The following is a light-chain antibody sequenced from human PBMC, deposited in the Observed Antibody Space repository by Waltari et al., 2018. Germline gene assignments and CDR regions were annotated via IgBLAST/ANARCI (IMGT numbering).Light chain of an antibody. Sequence: DIVMTQSPDSLAVSLGERATINCKSSQSVLYSSNNKNYLAWYQQKPGQPPKLLIYWASTRESGVPDRFSGSESGTDFPLTISSLQAEDVAVYYCHQYYSTPFTFGPGTKVDIK. CDR2: WAS. J-gene: IGKJ3*01. V-gene: IGKV4-1*01. CDR1: QSVLYSSNNKNY. CDR3: HQYYSTPFT.